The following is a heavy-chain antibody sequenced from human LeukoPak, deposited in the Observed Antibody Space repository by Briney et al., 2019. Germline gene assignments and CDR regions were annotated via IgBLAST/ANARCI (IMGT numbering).Heavy chain of an antibody. CDR1: GDSVSSNSAA. D-gene: IGHD2-15*01. Sequence: SQTLSLTCAISGDSVSSNSAAWNWIRQSPSSGLEWLGRTYYRSKWYNDYAVSVKSRITINPDTSKNQFSLQLNSVTPEDTAVYYCARDSRGYCSGGSCYSGEYYYYMDVWGKGTTVTVSS. CDR3: ARDSRGYCSGGSCYSGEYYYYMDV. V-gene: IGHV6-1*01. CDR2: TYYRSKWYN. J-gene: IGHJ6*03.